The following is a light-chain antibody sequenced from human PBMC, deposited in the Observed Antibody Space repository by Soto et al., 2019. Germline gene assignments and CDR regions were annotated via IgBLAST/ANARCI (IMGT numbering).Light chain of an antibody. CDR3: NSYVGNTNNVV. J-gene: IGLJ2*01. CDR1: VSDVGGNNY. CDR2: EVT. Sequence: QSVLTQPPSASGSPGQSVTISCTGTVSDVGGNNYVSWYQQHPGKAPKLMIYEVTKRPSVVPDRFSGSKSGNTASLTVSGLQADDEADYYCNSYVGNTNNVVFGGGTKLTVL. V-gene: IGLV2-8*01.